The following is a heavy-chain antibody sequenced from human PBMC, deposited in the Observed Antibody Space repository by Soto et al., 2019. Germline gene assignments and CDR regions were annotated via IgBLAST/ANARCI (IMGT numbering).Heavy chain of an antibody. CDR2: ISYDGANK. D-gene: IGHD3-3*01. Sequence: QVQLVESGGGVVQPGRTQRLSCAASGFTFSSYGIHWVRQAPGKGLEWVALISYDGANKYYADSVKGRFTISRDNSKNTLYLQMNSLRPEDAGVYYCAKPYCIFNSCFDNWFDPWGQGTLVTVSS. J-gene: IGHJ5*02. V-gene: IGHV3-30*18. CDR3: AKPYCIFNSCFDNWFDP. CDR1: GFTFSSYG.